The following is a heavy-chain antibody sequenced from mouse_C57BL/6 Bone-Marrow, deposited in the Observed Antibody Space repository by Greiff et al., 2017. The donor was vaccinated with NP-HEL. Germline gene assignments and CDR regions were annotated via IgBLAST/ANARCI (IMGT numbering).Heavy chain of an antibody. CDR3: ARKWDYDWYFDV. J-gene: IGHJ1*03. D-gene: IGHD2-4*01. V-gene: IGHV1-63*01. CDR1: GYTFTNYW. CDR2: IYPGGGYT. Sequence: VQVVESGAELVRPGTSVKMSCKASGYTFTNYWIGWAKQRPGHGLEWIGDIYPGGGYTNYNEKFKGKATLTADKSSSTAYMQFSSLTSEDSAIYYCARKWDYDWYFDVWGTGTTVTVSS.